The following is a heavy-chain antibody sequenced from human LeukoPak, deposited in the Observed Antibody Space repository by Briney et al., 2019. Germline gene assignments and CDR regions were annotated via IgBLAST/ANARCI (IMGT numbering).Heavy chain of an antibody. V-gene: IGHV3-23*01. Sequence: GGSLRLSCAASGFTVSSNYMSWVRQAPGKGLEWVSAISGSGGSTYYADSVKGRFTISRDNSKNTLYLQMNSLRAEDTAVYYCAKEASYGGLIHFDYWGQGTLVTVSS. J-gene: IGHJ4*02. CDR3: AKEASYGGLIHFDY. CDR1: GFTVSSNY. CDR2: ISGSGGST. D-gene: IGHD4-23*01.